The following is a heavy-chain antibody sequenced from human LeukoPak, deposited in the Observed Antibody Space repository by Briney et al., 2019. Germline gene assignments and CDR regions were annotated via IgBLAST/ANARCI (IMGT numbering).Heavy chain of an antibody. J-gene: IGHJ3*01. D-gene: IGHD2-15*01. V-gene: IGHV3-48*01. CDR3: TSYSGPGAFDF. Sequence: PGGSLRLSCAASGFTFSTYNMNWVRQAPGKGLEWVSYISSSSSTIFYADSVKGRFTVSRDNAKNSLYLQTNSLRVEDTAVYYCTSYSGPGAFDFWGQGTMVTVSS. CDR2: ISSSSSTI. CDR1: GFTFSTYN.